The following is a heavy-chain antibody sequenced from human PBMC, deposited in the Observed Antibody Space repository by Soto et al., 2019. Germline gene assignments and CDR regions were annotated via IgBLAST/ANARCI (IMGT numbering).Heavy chain of an antibody. D-gene: IGHD3-22*01. Sequence: QVQLQESGPGLVKPSQTLSLTCTVSGGSISSGGYYWSWIRQHPGKGLEWIGYIYYSGSTYYNPSPKSRVTISVDTSKNQFSLKLSSVAAADTAVYYCARSPQSFSMIVVVNRYFAYWGQGTLVTVSS. J-gene: IGHJ4*02. V-gene: IGHV4-31*03. CDR1: GGSISSGGYY. CDR3: ARSPQSFSMIVVVNRYFAY. CDR2: IYYSGST.